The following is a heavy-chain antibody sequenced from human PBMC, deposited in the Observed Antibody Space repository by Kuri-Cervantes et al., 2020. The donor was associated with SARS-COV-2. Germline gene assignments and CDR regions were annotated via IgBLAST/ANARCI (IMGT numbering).Heavy chain of an antibody. CDR1: GFTFDDYG. CDR2: INWNGGST. Sequence: GGSLRLSCAASGFTFDDYGMSWVRQAPGKGLEWVSGINWNGGSTGYADSVKGRFTISRDNAKNSLYLQMNSLRVEDTAVYYCARVLWDFDSSGYPFDSWGQGTLVTVSS. D-gene: IGHD3-22*01. J-gene: IGHJ4*02. V-gene: IGHV3-20*04. CDR3: ARVLWDFDSSGYPFDS.